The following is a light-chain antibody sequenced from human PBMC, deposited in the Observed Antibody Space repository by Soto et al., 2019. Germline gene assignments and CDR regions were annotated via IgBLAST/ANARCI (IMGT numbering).Light chain of an antibody. CDR2: DAS. Sequence: EIVLTQSPATLSLSPGERATLSCRASQSVSSYLAWYQQKPGQAPRLLINDASNRATGIPARFSGSGSGTDFPLTISSLEPEDFAVYYCQQRSNWLSLTFGGGTKVEIK. V-gene: IGKV3-11*01. J-gene: IGKJ4*01. CDR1: QSVSSY. CDR3: QQRSNWLSLT.